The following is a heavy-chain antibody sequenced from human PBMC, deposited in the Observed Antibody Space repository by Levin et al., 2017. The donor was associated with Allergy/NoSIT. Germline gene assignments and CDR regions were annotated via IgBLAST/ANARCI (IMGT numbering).Heavy chain of an antibody. D-gene: IGHD2-2*01. CDR2: FIPLFNTI. CDR3: ARELPTGIIQKFSTSVAFEA. Sequence: PAASVKVSCRASRGTFSSYSVNWVRQAPGQGLEWMGGFIPLFNTIRYAQRFQGRVTFTADDSTNTAYLELSSLKSEDTAVYYCARELPTGIIQKFSTSVAFEAWGQGTLVTVSS. CDR1: RGTFSSYS. V-gene: IGHV1-69*13. J-gene: IGHJ4*02.